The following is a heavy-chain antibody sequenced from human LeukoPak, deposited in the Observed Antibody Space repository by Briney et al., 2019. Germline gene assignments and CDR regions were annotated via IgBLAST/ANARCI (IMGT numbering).Heavy chain of an antibody. Sequence: GGSLRLSCAASGFTFSTYWMSWVRQAPGKGLEWVANIKEDGSDKNFLDSVKGRFTISRDNAKNSLYLQMNSLRAEDTAVYYCARDRGFSTFDYWGQGTLVTISS. CDR3: ARDRGFSTFDY. CDR1: GFTFSTYW. D-gene: IGHD3-22*01. J-gene: IGHJ4*02. CDR2: IKEDGSDK. V-gene: IGHV3-7*01.